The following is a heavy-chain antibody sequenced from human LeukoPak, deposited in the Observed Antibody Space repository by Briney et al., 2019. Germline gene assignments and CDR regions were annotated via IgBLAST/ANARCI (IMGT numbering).Heavy chain of an antibody. Sequence: SETLSLTCAVYGGSFSGYYWSWIRQPPGRGLEWIGEINHSGSTNHNPSLKSRVTISVDTSKNQFSLKLSSVTAADTAVYYCARTADHRITIFAWGQGTLVTVSS. CDR3: ARTADHRITIFA. D-gene: IGHD3-3*01. CDR2: INHSGST. J-gene: IGHJ5*02. V-gene: IGHV4-34*01. CDR1: GGSFSGYY.